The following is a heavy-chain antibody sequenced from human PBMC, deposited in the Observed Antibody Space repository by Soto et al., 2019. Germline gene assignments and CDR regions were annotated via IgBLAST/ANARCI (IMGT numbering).Heavy chain of an antibody. V-gene: IGHV1-18*01. J-gene: IGHJ4*02. CDR2: ISAYNGNT. Sequence: ASVKVSCKASGYTFTSYAISWVRQAPGQGLEWMGWISAYNGNTNYAQKLQGRVTMTTDTSTSTAYMELRSLRSDDTAVYYCARVYYDFWSGYSFDYWGQGTLVTVSS. D-gene: IGHD3-3*01. CDR1: GYTFTSYA. CDR3: ARVYYDFWSGYSFDY.